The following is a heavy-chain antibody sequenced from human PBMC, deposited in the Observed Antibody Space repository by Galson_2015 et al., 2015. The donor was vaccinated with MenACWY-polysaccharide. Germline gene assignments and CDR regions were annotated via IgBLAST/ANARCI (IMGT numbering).Heavy chain of an antibody. Sequence: SETLSLTCTVSGGSISSSSYYWGWIRQPPGKGLEWIGSIYYSGSTYYNPSLKSRVTISVDTSKTQFSLRLTSVTAADTAVYYCASRARSCGEWYFDLWGRGTLVTVSS. D-gene: IGHD2-15*01. CDR1: GGSISSSSYY. CDR3: ASRARSCGEWYFDL. CDR2: IYYSGST. V-gene: IGHV4-39*07. J-gene: IGHJ2*01.